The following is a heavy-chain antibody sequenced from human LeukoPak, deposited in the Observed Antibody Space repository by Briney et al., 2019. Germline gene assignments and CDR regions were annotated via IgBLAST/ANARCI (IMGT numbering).Heavy chain of an antibody. CDR3: ARLRLSGYDGMLYNWFDP. Sequence: SETLSLTCTVSGGSISSSSYYWGWIRQPPGKGLEWIGSIYYSGSTYYNPSLKSRVTISVDTSKNQFSLKLSSVTAADTAVYYCARLRLSGYDGMLYNWFDPWGQGTLVTVSS. D-gene: IGHD5-12*01. CDR1: GGSISSSSYY. CDR2: IYYSGST. J-gene: IGHJ5*02. V-gene: IGHV4-39*07.